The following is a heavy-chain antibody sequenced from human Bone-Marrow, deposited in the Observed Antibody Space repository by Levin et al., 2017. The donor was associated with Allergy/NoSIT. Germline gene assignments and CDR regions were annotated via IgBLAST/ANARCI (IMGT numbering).Heavy chain of an antibody. Sequence: GGSLRLSCATSGFTFSNFWMHWVRQVPGKGLMFVSTIRPDGTAANYADSVKGRFTISRDNSKKTLFLQMNTLRVEDTALYYCASRVAAAGGLDVWGQGTTVTVTS. CDR3: ASRVAAAGGLDV. CDR1: GFTFSNFW. V-gene: IGHV3-74*01. D-gene: IGHD6-13*01. CDR2: IRPDGTAA. J-gene: IGHJ6*02.